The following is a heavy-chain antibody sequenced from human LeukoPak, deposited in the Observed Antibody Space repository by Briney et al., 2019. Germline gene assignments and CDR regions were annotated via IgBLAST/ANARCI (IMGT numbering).Heavy chain of an antibody. D-gene: IGHD3-22*01. J-gene: IGHJ4*02. CDR1: GFTFSSYG. V-gene: IGHV3-30*18. Sequence: PGGSLRLSCAASGFTFSSYGMHWVRQAPGKGLEGVAVISYDGSNKYYADSVKGRFTISRDNSKNTLYLQMNSLRAEDTAVYYCAKEVTDYCDSSGHDYWGQGTLVTVSS. CDR2: ISYDGSNK. CDR3: AKEVTDYCDSSGHDY.